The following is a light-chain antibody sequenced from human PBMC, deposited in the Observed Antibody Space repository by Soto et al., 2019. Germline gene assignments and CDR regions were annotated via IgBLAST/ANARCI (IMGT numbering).Light chain of an antibody. CDR1: SSDVGGYNY. CDR3: SSYTSSDVV. J-gene: IGLJ2*01. CDR2: EVS. V-gene: IGLV2-14*01. Sequence: QSALTQPASVSGSPGQSITISCTGTSSDVGGYNYVSWYQQHPGKAPKLMIYEVSNRPSGVSNRFSGSKSGNTASLTISGRQAEDEADYYCSSYTSSDVVFGGGTKVTVL.